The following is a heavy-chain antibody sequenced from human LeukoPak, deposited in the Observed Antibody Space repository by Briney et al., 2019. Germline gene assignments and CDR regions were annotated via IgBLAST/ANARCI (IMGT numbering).Heavy chain of an antibody. CDR3: ARDVSSSWYPIGDYYYYMDV. Sequence: ASVKVSCKASGYTFTSYGISWVRQAPGQGLEWMGWISAYNGNTNYAQKLQGRVTMTTDTSTSTAYMELRSLRSDDTAVYYCARDVSSSWYPIGDYYYYMDVWGKGATVTVYS. J-gene: IGHJ6*03. CDR1: GYTFTSYG. D-gene: IGHD6-13*01. V-gene: IGHV1-18*01. CDR2: ISAYNGNT.